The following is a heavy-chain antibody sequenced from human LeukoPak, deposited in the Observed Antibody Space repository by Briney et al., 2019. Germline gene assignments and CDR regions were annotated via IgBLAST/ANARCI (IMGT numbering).Heavy chain of an antibody. CDR1: GGTFISYA. J-gene: IGHJ4*02. D-gene: IGHD6-19*01. CDR3: ARAQEGGWFFDY. V-gene: IGHV1-69*13. CDR2: IIPILGTA. Sequence: SVKVSCKASGGTFISYAISWVRQAPGQGLEWMGGIIPILGTANYAQKFQGGVTITADESTSTAYMELSSLRSEDTAVYYCARAQEGGWFFDYWGQGTLVTVSS.